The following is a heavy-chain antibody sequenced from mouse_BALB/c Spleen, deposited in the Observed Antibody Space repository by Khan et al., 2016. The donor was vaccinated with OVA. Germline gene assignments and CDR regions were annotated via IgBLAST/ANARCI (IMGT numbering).Heavy chain of an antibody. CDR3: TRGVYSSFAY. J-gene: IGHJ3*01. D-gene: IGHD2-12*01. CDR2: IYPGNSET. V-gene: IGHV1-5*01. CDR1: GYSFTNYL. Sequence: VRLQQSGTVLARPGSSVKMSCKTSGYSFTNYLIHWVKQRPGQGLEWIGDIYPGNSETTYNQKFKDKAKLTADTSASTAYMELSSLTNEDFAVYYCTRGVYSSFAYWGQGTLVTVSA.